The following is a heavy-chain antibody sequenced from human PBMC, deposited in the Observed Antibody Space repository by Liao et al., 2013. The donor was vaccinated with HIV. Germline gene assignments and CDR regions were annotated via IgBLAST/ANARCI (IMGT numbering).Heavy chain of an antibody. CDR2: MYTSGNT. D-gene: IGHD3/OR15-3a*01. V-gene: IGHV4-61*02. Sequence: VQLQESGPGLVKPSQTLSLTCTVSGGSISDGYYYWTWIRQPAGKGLEWLGRMYTSGNTKYNPALKSRVSISIDSSRNQFTLKLTSVNAADTAVYYCARADWDWYFEVWGRGTLVTVSS. CDR1: GGSISDGYYY. J-gene: IGHJ2*01. CDR3: ARADWDWYFEV.